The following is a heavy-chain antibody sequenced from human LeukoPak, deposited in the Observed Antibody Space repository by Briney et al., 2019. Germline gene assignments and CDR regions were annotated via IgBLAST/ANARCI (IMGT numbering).Heavy chain of an antibody. J-gene: IGHJ5*02. V-gene: IGHV4-59*01. CDR3: ARAPSMIVVDNWFDP. Sequence: SETQSLTCTVSGGSISSYYWSWIRQPPGKGLEWIGYIYYSGSTNYNPSLKSRVTISVDTSKNQFSLKLSSVTAADTAVYYCARAPSMIVVDNWFDPWGQGTLVTVSS. D-gene: IGHD3-22*01. CDR2: IYYSGST. CDR1: GGSISSYY.